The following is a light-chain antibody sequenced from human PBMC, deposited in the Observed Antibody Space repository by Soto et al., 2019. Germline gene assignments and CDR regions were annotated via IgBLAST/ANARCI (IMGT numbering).Light chain of an antibody. CDR1: QSISSSY. V-gene: IGKV3-20*01. CDR3: QQYGGSPWT. CDR2: GAS. J-gene: IGKJ1*01. Sequence: EIVLTQSPGTLSLSQGERGTLSCRASQSISSSYLAWYQQKPGQAPRLLIYGASRRATGIADRFSGSGSGTDFTLTSSRLDPEDFAVYYCQQYGGSPWTFGQGTKGDIK.